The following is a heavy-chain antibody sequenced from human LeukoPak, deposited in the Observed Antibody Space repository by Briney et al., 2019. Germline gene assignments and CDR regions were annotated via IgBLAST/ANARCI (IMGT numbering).Heavy chain of an antibody. D-gene: IGHD3-3*01. V-gene: IGHV1-69*05. CDR2: IIPIFGTA. CDR3: ARVVQRYDFWSGSLDWFDP. CDR1: GGTFSSYA. J-gene: IGHJ5*02. Sequence: GASVKVSCKASGGTFSSYAISWVRQAPGQGLEWMGGIIPIFGTANYAQKFQGRVTITTDESTSTAYMELSSLRSDDTAVYYCARVVQRYDFWSGSLDWFDPWGQGTLVTVSS.